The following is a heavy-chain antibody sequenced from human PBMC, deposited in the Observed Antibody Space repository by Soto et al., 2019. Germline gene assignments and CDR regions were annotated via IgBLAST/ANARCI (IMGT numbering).Heavy chain of an antibody. D-gene: IGHD6-19*01. J-gene: IGHJ3*02. CDR1: GFTFSSYA. V-gene: IGHV3-23*01. CDR3: AKDSSGWYYAFDI. Sequence: GGSLRLSCAASGFTFSSYAMIWVRQAPGKGLEWVSAISGSGGSTYYADSVKGRFTISRDNSKNTLYLQMNSLRAEDTAVYYCAKDSSGWYYAFDIWGQGTMVTVSS. CDR2: ISGSGGST.